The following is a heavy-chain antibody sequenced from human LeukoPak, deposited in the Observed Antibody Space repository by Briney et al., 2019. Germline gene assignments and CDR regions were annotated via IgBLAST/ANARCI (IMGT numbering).Heavy chain of an antibody. Sequence: GESLKISCKGSGYTFTSYWIGWVRQMPGKGLEWMGNIYPGDSDTRYSPSFQGQVTISADKSISTAYLQWSSLKASDTAMYYCARNPSYYYDSNSFDYWGQGTLVTVSS. CDR1: GYTFTSYW. CDR2: IYPGDSDT. J-gene: IGHJ4*02. V-gene: IGHV5-51*01. CDR3: ARNPSYYYDSNSFDY. D-gene: IGHD3-22*01.